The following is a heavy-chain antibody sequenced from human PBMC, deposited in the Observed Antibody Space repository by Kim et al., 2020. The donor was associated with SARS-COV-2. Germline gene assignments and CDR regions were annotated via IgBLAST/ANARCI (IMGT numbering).Heavy chain of an antibody. Sequence: GGSLRLSCAASGFTFTMYAMRWVRQAPGKGLEWVAAMGCSGSSTVYADSVKGRFTISRDNSKNTVFLQMNSLRVEDTAVYYCANYLTAAGYRGQGNLVT. CDR2: MGCSGSST. CDR1: GFTFTMYA. D-gene: IGHD6-13*01. CDR3: ANYLTAAGY. V-gene: IGHV3-23*01. J-gene: IGHJ4*02.